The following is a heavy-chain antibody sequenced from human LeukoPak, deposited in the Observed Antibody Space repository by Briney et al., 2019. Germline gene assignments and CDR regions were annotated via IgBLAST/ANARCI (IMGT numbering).Heavy chain of an antibody. CDR1: GGTFSSYA. V-gene: IGHV1-69*05. CDR3: AREEGDYSSTSCYLDWFDP. CDR2: IIPIFGTA. D-gene: IGHD2-2*01. J-gene: IGHJ5*02. Sequence: ASVKVSCKASGGTFSSYAISWVRQAPGQGLEWMGGIIPIFGTANYAQEFQGRVTITTDESTSTAYMELSSLRSEDTAVYYCAREEGDYSSTSCYLDWFDPWGQGTLVTVSS.